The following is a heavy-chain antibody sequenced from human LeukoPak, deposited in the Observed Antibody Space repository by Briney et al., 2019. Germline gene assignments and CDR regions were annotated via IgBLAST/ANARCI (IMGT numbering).Heavy chain of an antibody. CDR2: IYHSGST. CDR3: AGELEFYYYDSAPC. CDR1: GGSISSGGYY. Sequence: SETLSLTCTVSGGSISSGGYYWSWIRQPPGKGLEWIGYIYHSGSTYYNPSLKSRVTISVDRSKNQFSLKLSSVTAADTAVYYCAGELEFYYYDSAPCWGQGTLVTVSS. J-gene: IGHJ4*02. V-gene: IGHV4-30-2*01. D-gene: IGHD3-22*01.